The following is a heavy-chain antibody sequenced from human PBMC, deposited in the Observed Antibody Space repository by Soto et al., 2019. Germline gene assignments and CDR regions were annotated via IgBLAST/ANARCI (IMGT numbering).Heavy chain of an antibody. D-gene: IGHD1-20*01. CDR3: ASLNNWSSGDGRIDV. CDR1: GGTFNTYT. V-gene: IGHV1-69*01. CDR2: IMPLYAKP. J-gene: IGHJ6*02. Sequence: QVQLVQSGAEVNKPGSSVKVSCKASGGTFNTYTISWVRQVPGQGLEWMGGIMPLYAKPTYAQTFQGRLMIAADQHTNTVYMELSSLRSEDTALYYCASLNNWSSGDGRIDVWGRGPAVSVSS.